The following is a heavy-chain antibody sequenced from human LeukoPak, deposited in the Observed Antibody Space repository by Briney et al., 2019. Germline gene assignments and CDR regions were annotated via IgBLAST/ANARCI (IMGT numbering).Heavy chain of an antibody. Sequence: GGSLRLSCAASGFTFSSYAMSWVRQAPGKGLEWVSAISGSGDGTYYADSVKGRFTISRDNSKNTLYLQMNSLRAGDTAVYYCARHGTYCGGDCYSPTLDYWGQGTLVTVSS. J-gene: IGHJ4*02. CDR3: ARHGTYCGGDCYSPTLDY. CDR2: ISGSGDGT. D-gene: IGHD2-21*02. V-gene: IGHV3-23*01. CDR1: GFTFSSYA.